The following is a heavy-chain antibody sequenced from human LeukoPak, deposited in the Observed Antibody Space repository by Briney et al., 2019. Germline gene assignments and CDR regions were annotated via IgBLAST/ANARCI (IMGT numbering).Heavy chain of an antibody. CDR1: GFTFSSYG. Sequence: GGSLRLSCAASGFTFSSYGMSWVRQAPGKGLEWVSSISSSSSYIYYADSVKGRFTISRDNAKNSLYLQMNSLRAEDTAVYYCARGEVVTARFSGRPAPNWFDPWGQGTLVTVSS. V-gene: IGHV3-21*01. J-gene: IGHJ5*02. D-gene: IGHD2-21*02. CDR2: ISSSSSYI. CDR3: ARGEVVTARFSGRPAPNWFDP.